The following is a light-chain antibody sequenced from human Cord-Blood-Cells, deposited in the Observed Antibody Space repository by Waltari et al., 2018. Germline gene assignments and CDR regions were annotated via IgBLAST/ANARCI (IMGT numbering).Light chain of an antibody. Sequence: DIQMTQSPSSLSASVGDRVTITCRASQSISSYLNWYQQKPGKAPKLLIYAASSLQSCVPSRFSGSGSGTDFTLTISSLQPEDFATYYCQQSYSTPRTFGQGTKVEIK. J-gene: IGKJ1*01. CDR2: AAS. V-gene: IGKV1-39*01. CDR1: QSISSY. CDR3: QQSYSTPRT.